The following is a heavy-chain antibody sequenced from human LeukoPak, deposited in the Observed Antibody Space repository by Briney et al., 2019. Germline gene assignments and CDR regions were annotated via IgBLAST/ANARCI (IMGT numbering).Heavy chain of an antibody. Sequence: PSETLSLTCAVYGGSFSGYYWNWIRQPPGKGLEWIGEINQSGSTNYNPSLKSRVTISVDTSKNQFSLKLSSVTAADTAVYYCARGFRSSMFDYWGQGTLVTVSS. D-gene: IGHD2-2*01. J-gene: IGHJ4*02. CDR1: GGSFSGYY. V-gene: IGHV4-34*01. CDR2: INQSGST. CDR3: ARGFRSSMFDY.